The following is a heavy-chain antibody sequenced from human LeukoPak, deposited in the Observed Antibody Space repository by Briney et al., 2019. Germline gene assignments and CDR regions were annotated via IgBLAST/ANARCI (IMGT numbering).Heavy chain of an antibody. V-gene: IGHV4-34*01. Sequence: SETLSLTCAVYGGSFSGYYWSWIRQPPGKGLEWIGEINHSGSTNYNPSLKSRVTISVDTSKNQFSLKLSSVTAADTAGYYCARDMYNWNYDYWGQGTLVTVSS. D-gene: IGHD1-20*01. CDR3: ARDMYNWNYDY. CDR1: GGSFSGYY. J-gene: IGHJ4*02. CDR2: INHSGST.